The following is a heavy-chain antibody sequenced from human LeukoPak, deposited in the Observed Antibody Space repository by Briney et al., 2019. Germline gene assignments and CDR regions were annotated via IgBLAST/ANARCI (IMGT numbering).Heavy chain of an antibody. CDR1: GDSVSSNSAA. CDR2: TFYRSQWYN. Sequence: SQTLSLTCAISGDSVSSNSAAWNWIRQSPSRGLEWLGRTFYRSQWYNDYAVSMKSRISINRDTSKNQFSLQLNSVTPEDTAVYYCARDDGGSSWSYFDYWGQGTLVTVSP. V-gene: IGHV6-1*01. D-gene: IGHD6-13*01. CDR3: ARDDGGSSWSYFDY. J-gene: IGHJ4*02.